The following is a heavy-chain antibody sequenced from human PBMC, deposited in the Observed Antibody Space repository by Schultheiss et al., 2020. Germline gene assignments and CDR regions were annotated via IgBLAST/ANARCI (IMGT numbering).Heavy chain of an antibody. CDR2: ISYDGSNK. Sequence: GSLRLSCAASGFTFSSYAMHWVRQAPGKGLEWVAVISYDGSNKYYADSVKGRFTISRDNSKNTLYLQMNSLRAEDTAVYYCAREYYYYMDVWGKGTTVTVSS. CDR3: AREYYYYMDV. J-gene: IGHJ6*03. CDR1: GFTFSSYA. V-gene: IGHV3-30-3*01.